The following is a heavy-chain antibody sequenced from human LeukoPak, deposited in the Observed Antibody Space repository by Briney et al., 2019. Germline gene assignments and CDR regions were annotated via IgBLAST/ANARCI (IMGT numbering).Heavy chain of an antibody. CDR3: ARHEYSGSYYGLSWFDP. J-gene: IGHJ5*02. CDR1: GGSISSSGYY. Sequence: TLSLTCTVSGGSISSSGYYWGWIRQPPGKGLEWIASIYYSGSTYYNPSLKSRVTISVDTSKNQLSLKLSSLTAADTAVYYCARHEYSGSYYGLSWFDPWGQGTLVTVSS. D-gene: IGHD1-26*01. CDR2: IYYSGST. V-gene: IGHV4-39*01.